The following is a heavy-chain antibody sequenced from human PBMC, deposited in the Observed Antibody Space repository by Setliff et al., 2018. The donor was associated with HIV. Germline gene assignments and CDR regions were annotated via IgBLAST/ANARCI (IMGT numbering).Heavy chain of an antibody. CDR2: ISHNAKTI. Sequence: HPGGSLRLSCAASGFPFNNYGMHWVRQAPGKGLEWLSYISHNAKTIYYADSVKGRFTVSRDNAKNSLYLQMNSLRAEDTALYYCAKDRNWGWDYWGQGTLVTVSS. J-gene: IGHJ4*02. V-gene: IGHV3-48*04. CDR1: GFPFNNYG. CDR3: AKDRNWGWDY. D-gene: IGHD7-27*01.